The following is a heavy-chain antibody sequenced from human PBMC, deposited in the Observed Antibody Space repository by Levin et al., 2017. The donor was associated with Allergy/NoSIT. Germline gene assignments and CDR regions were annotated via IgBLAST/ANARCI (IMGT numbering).Heavy chain of an antibody. Sequence: PGGSLRLSCAASGFTFSDYYMSWIRQAPGKGLEWVSYISSSGSTIYYADSVKGRFTISRDNAKNSLYLQMNSLRAEDTAVYYCARKTVTPSFSHAFDIWGQGTMVTVSS. CDR2: ISSSGSTI. V-gene: IGHV3-11*01. CDR1: GFTFSDYY. J-gene: IGHJ3*02. D-gene: IGHD4-17*01. CDR3: ARKTVTPSFSHAFDI.